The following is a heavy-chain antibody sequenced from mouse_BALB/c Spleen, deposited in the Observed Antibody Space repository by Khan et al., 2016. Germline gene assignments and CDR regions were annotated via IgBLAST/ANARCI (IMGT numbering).Heavy chain of an antibody. Sequence: EVELVESGGDLVKPGGSLKLSCAASGFTFSSYSMSWVHQTPDKRLEWVATISSGGDYTYYPDNVKGRFTISRDNAKNTLYLQMSSLKSEDTAMYFCASHLTGSFAYWGQVTLVTVSA. V-gene: IGHV5-6*01. CDR3: ASHLTGSFAY. CDR1: GFTFSSYS. D-gene: IGHD4-1*01. J-gene: IGHJ3*01. CDR2: ISSGGDYT.